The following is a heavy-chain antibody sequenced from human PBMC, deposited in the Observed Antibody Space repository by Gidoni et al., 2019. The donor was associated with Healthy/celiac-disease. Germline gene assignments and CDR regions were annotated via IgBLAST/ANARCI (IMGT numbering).Heavy chain of an antibody. CDR3: AEGYSYGPIHYYYYGMDV. D-gene: IGHD5-18*01. V-gene: IGHV1-69*02. CDR1: GGTFSSYT. Sequence: QVQLVQSGAEVKKPGSSVKVSCKASGGTFSSYTISWVRQAPGQGLEWMGRIIPILGIANYAQKFQGRVTITADKSTSTAYMELSSLRSEDTAVYYCAEGYSYGPIHYYYYGMDVWGQGTTVTVSS. J-gene: IGHJ6*02. CDR2: IIPILGIA.